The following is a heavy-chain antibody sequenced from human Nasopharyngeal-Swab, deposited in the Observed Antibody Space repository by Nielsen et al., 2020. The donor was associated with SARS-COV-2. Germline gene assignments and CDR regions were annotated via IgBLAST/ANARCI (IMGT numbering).Heavy chain of an antibody. J-gene: IGHJ5*02. D-gene: IGHD6-6*01. Sequence: ESLKISCAASGFTFSSYWMHWVRHAPGKGLVWVSRINSDGSSTSYADSVKGRFTISRDNAKNTLYLQMNSLRAEDTAVYYCARVGYSSSPGGWFDPWGQGTLVTVSS. CDR3: ARVGYSSSPGGWFDP. V-gene: IGHV3-74*01. CDR2: INSDGSST. CDR1: GFTFSSYW.